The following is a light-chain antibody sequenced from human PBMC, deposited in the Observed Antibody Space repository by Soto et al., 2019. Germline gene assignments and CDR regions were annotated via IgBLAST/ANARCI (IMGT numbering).Light chain of an antibody. CDR1: QSVSSN. V-gene: IGKV3-11*01. Sequence: IVMTQSPATLSVSPGERATLCCRASQSVSSNLAWYQQKPGQAPRLLIYDASKRATGVPARFSGSGSGTDFTLTISSLEPDDFAIYYCQQRSNWPTFGQGTRLEIK. CDR3: QQRSNWPT. J-gene: IGKJ5*01. CDR2: DAS.